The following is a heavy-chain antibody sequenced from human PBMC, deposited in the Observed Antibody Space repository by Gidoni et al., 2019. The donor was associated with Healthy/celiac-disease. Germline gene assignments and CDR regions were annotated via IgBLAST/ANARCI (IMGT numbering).Heavy chain of an antibody. J-gene: IGHJ6*03. Sequence: QVQLVQSGAEVKKPGSSVKVSCKASGGTFSSYAISWVRQAPGQGLEWMGGIIPIFGTANYAQKFQGRVTITADESTSTAYMELSSLRSEDTAVYYCASRDGSTSWGPAIPPSPMDVWGKGTTVTVSS. CDR2: IIPIFGTA. CDR1: GGTFSSYA. CDR3: ASRDGSTSWGPAIPPSPMDV. D-gene: IGHD2-2*01. V-gene: IGHV1-69*01.